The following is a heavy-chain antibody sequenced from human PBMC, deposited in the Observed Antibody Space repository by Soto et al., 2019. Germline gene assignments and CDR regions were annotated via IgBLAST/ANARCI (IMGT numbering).Heavy chain of an antibody. Sequence: EVQLVESGGGLVKPGGSLRLSCAASGFTFSSYSMNWVRQAPGKGLEWVSSISSSSSYIYYADSVKGRFTISRDNAKNSLYLQINSLRAEDTAVYYCARDWGMPYYFDYWGQGTLVTVSS. J-gene: IGHJ4*02. CDR2: ISSSSSYI. D-gene: IGHD3-16*01. CDR3: ARDWGMPYYFDY. CDR1: GFTFSSYS. V-gene: IGHV3-21*01.